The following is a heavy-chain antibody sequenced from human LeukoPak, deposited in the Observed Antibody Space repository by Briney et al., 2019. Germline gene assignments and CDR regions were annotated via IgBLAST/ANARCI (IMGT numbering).Heavy chain of an antibody. V-gene: IGHV4-59*01. CDR3: AREGWGYYFDY. D-gene: IGHD7-27*01. CDR1: GGSISSYY. CDR2: IYYSGSI. Sequence: SETLSLTCTVSGGSISSYYWSWIRQPPGKGLEWIGYIYYSGSINYNPSLKSRVTFSVDTSNNQFSLKLSSVTAADTAEYYCAREGWGYYFDYWGQGTQVTVSS. J-gene: IGHJ4*02.